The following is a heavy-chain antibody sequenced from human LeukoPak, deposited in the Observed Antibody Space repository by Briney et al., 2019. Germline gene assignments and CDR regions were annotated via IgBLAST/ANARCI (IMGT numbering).Heavy chain of an antibody. CDR2: ISSSGSTI. V-gene: IGHV3-48*03. J-gene: IGHJ3*02. CDR3: ARLGSYYDSRGAFDI. Sequence: GGSLRLSCAASGFTFSSYEMNWVRQVPGEGLDWVSYISSSGSTIYYADSVKGRFTISRDNAENSLYLQMNSLRAEDTAVYYCARLGSYYDSRGAFDIWGQGTMVPVSS. CDR1: GFTFSSYE. D-gene: IGHD3-22*01.